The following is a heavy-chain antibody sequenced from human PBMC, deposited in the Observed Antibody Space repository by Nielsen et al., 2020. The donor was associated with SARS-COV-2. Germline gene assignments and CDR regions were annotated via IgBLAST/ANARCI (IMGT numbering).Heavy chain of an antibody. CDR3: AKRRGVFMITRGGGGALHV. J-gene: IGHJ6*02. CDR1: GFNFNNYG. V-gene: IGHV3-30*18. CDR2: ISYEGSKK. Sequence: GESLKISCTASGFNFNNYGMYWVRQAPGKGLEWVASISYEGSKKYFADSLEGRFTISTDFSRHTVYLQMNSLRVEDTAIYYCAKRRGVFMITRGGGGALHVWGQGTTVTVSS. D-gene: IGHD3-16*01.